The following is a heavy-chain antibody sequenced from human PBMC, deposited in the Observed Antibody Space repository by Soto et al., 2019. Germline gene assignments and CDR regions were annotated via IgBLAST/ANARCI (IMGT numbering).Heavy chain of an antibody. D-gene: IGHD6-13*01. CDR2: ISSNGGST. Sequence: GGSLRLSCSASGFTFSSYAMHWVRQAPGKGLEYVSAISSNGGSTYYADSVKGRFTISRDNSKNTLYLQMSSLRAEDTAVYYCVKPLVRQQLVPLFDYLGQGTLVTVSS. V-gene: IGHV3-64D*08. CDR1: GFTFSSYA. CDR3: VKPLVRQQLVPLFDY. J-gene: IGHJ4*02.